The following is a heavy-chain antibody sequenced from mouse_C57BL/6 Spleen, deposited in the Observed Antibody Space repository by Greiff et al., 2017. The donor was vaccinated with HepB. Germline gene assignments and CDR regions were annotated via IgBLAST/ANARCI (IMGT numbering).Heavy chain of an antibody. CDR3: ARGRYGSRYYAMDY. V-gene: IGHV1-26*01. CDR1: GYTFTDYY. D-gene: IGHD1-1*01. CDR2: INPNNGGT. Sequence: VQLQQSGPELVKPGASVKISCKASGYTFTDYYMNWVKQSHGKSLEWIGDINPNNGGTSYNQKFKGKATLTVDKSSSTAYMELRSLTSEDSAVYYCARGRYGSRYYAMDYWGQGTSVTVSS. J-gene: IGHJ4*01.